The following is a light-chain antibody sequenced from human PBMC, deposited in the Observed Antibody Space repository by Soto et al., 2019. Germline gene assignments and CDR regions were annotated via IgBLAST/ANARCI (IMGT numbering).Light chain of an antibody. Sequence: RMTQSPSSLSASTGDRVTITCRASQGVSSSLAWYHQQPGKAPKLLIYKASTLKSGVPSRFSVSGSGTEVTITISSLQPDDGETYDGQHYNSYSEAFGQGTK. CDR1: QGVSSS. V-gene: IGKV1-5*03. CDR3: QHYNSYSEA. J-gene: IGKJ1*01. CDR2: KAS.